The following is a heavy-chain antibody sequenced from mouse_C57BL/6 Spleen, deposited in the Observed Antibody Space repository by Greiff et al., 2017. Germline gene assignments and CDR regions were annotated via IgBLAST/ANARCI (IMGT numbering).Heavy chain of an antibody. CDR3: ARGSSGWAD. CDR2: IYPSDSET. Sequence: QVQLQQPGAELVRPGSSVKLSCKASGYTFTSYWMDWVKQRPGQGLEWIGNIYPSDSETNYNQKFKDKATLTVDKSSSTAYMQLSSLTSEDSAVYYCARGSSGWADWGQGTLVTASA. CDR1: GYTFTSYW. J-gene: IGHJ3*01. V-gene: IGHV1-61*01. D-gene: IGHD3-2*02.